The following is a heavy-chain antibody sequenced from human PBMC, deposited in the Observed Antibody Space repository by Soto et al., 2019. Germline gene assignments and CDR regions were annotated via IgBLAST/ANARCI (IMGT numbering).Heavy chain of an antibody. CDR3: ARDLSWGSNWYYYMDV. Sequence: GGPLRLSCATAGFIISDCAMNWVRQAPGKGLEWVSYISSSSSVIDYADSVKGRFTVSRDNARNSLYLQMNSLRAEDTAVYYCARDLSWGSNWYYYMDVWGKGTTVTVSS. CDR2: ISSSSSVI. J-gene: IGHJ6*03. CDR1: GFIISDCA. D-gene: IGHD7-27*01. V-gene: IGHV3-48*01.